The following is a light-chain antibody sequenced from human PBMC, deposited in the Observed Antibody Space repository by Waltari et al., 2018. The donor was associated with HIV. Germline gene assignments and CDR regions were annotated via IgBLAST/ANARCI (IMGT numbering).Light chain of an antibody. V-gene: IGKV2-28*01. Sequence: DIVMTQSPLSLPVTPGAPASISCRSSQSLLHSNGYNYLDWYLQKPGQSPQLLIYLGSYRASGVPDRFSGSGSGTDFTLKISRVEAEDVGVYYCMQALQTPTFGQGTKVEIK. CDR3: MQALQTPT. J-gene: IGKJ1*01. CDR1: QSLLHSNGYNY. CDR2: LGS.